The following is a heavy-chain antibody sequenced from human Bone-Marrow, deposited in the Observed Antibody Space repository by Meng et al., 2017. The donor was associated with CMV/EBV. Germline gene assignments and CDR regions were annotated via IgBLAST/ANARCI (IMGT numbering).Heavy chain of an antibody. CDR2: ISSSSSNI. CDR3: APRVVWAN. Sequence: GGSLSLSCAASGFSFSSYSRNWVRQAPGKGLEWVSSISSSSSNIYYADSVKGRFTISRDNSKNSLYLQINSLRAEDTAVYYCAPRVVWANWGQGTLVTVSS. CDR1: GFSFSSYS. V-gene: IGHV3-21*04. D-gene: IGHD1-26*01. J-gene: IGHJ4*02.